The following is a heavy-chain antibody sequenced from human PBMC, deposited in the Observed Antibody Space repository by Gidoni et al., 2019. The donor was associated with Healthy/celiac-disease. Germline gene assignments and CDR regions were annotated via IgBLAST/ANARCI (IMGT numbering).Heavy chain of an antibody. J-gene: IGHJ3*02. Sequence: EVQLVESGGGLIQPGGSLRLSCAASGFTVSSNYMSWVRQAPGKGLEWVSVIYSGGSTNYGDSVKGRFTISRDNSKNTMYLQMNSLRAEDTAVYYCARVGDYGDYGVGAFDIWGPGTMVTVSS. V-gene: IGHV3-53*01. CDR3: ARVGDYGDYGVGAFDI. D-gene: IGHD4-17*01. CDR1: GFTVSSNY. CDR2: IYSGGST.